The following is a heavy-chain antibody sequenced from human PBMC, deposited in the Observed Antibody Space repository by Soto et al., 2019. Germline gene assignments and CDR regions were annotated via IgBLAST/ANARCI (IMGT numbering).Heavy chain of an antibody. J-gene: IGHJ6*02. CDR1: GFTFSSYG. V-gene: IGHV3-33*01. D-gene: IGHD6-6*01. CDR3: ARSYSSSSGYYYYGMDV. Sequence: GGSVRLSCAASGFTFSSYGMHWVRQAPGKGLEWVAVIWYDGSNKYYADSVKGRFTISRDNSKNTLYLQMNSLRAEDTAVYYCARSYSSSSGYYYYGMDVWGQGTTVTVSS. CDR2: IWYDGSNK.